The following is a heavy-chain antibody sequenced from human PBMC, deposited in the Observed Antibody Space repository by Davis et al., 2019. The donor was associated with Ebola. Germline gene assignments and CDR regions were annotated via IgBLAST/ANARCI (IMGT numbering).Heavy chain of an antibody. Sequence: SVKVSCRASGGTFSNYAISWVRQAPGQGLEWMGGIIPIFGAANYAQKFQGRVTITADESTSTAYMELSSLRSEDTAVYYCAKGVIITVAAYDAFDIWGQGTMVTVSS. J-gene: IGHJ3*02. CDR3: AKGVIITVAAYDAFDI. D-gene: IGHD3-22*01. CDR1: GGTFSNYA. V-gene: IGHV1-69*13. CDR2: IIPIFGAA.